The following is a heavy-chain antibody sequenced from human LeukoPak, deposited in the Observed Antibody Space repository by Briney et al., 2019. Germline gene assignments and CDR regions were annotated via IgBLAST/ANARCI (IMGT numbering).Heavy chain of an antibody. Sequence: PSETLSLTCTVSGGSISSYYWSWIRQPAGKGLEWIGYIYYTGATYYNPSLKSRVTISLDTSKNQFSLKLSSVTAADAAVYYCARAGYSYGTGYYFDYWGQGALVTVSS. V-gene: IGHV4-59*01. D-gene: IGHD5-18*01. J-gene: IGHJ4*02. CDR3: ARAGYSYGTGYYFDY. CDR1: GGSISSYY. CDR2: IYYTGAT.